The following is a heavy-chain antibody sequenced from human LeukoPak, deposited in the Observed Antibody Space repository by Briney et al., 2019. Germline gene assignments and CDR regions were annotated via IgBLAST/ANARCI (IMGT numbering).Heavy chain of an antibody. D-gene: IGHD6-6*01. CDR2: ISYDGSNK. CDR1: GFTFSSYA. V-gene: IGHV3-30-3*01. J-gene: IGHJ4*02. CDR3: ARDKKYSSSSYYFDY. Sequence: GGSLRLSCAASGFTFSSYAMHWVRQAPGKGLGWVAVISYDGSNKYYADSVKGRFTISRDNSKNTLYLQMNSLRAEDTAVYYCARDKKYSSSSYYFDYWGQGTLVTVSS.